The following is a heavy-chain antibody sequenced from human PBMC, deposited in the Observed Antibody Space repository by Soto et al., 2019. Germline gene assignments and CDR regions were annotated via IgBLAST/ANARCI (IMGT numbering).Heavy chain of an antibody. CDR3: TRDHYGRGFSSGAFDS. V-gene: IGHV3-49*03. D-gene: IGHD5-18*01. CDR2: IKSKAFGGTP. CDR1: GFTVGDYA. Sequence: PGGSLRICCSPCGFTVGDYAMNWFRQAPGKGLEWVGFIKSKAFGGTPEYAASVKGRFTISRDDSMSIAYLQINSLKTDDTAVYYCTRDHYGRGFSSGAFDSWGQGTPVTVSS. J-gene: IGHJ4*02.